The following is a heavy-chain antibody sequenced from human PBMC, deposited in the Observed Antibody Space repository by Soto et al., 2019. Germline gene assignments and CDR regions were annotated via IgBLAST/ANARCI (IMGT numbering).Heavy chain of an antibody. J-gene: IGHJ5*02. D-gene: IGHD3-10*01. CDR2: ISYDGSNK. V-gene: IGHV3-30*18. CDR3: AKDRFGSSWFDP. Sequence: QVQLVESGGGVVQPGRSLRLSCAASGFTFSSYGMHWVRQAPGKGLEWVAVISYDGSNKYYADSMKGRFTISRDNSKNTLYLQMNSLRAEDTAVYYCAKDRFGSSWFDPWGQGTLVTVSS. CDR1: GFTFSSYG.